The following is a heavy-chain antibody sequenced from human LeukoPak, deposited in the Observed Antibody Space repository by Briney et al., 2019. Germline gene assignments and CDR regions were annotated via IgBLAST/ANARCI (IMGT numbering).Heavy chain of an antibody. CDR1: GDSINTYY. J-gene: IGHJ4*02. D-gene: IGHD3-22*01. Sequence: PSETLSLTCSVSGDSINTYYWSWVRQSAGKGLEWIGRIYASWNSNYNPSLKSRVTMSLDTSKNHCSLRLTSITAADTAVYYCAAGRSGYLFQWGQGTLVTVSS. V-gene: IGHV4-4*07. CDR3: AAGRSGYLFQ. CDR2: IYASWNS.